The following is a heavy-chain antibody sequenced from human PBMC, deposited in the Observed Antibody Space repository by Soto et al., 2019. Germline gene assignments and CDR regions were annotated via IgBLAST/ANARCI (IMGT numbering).Heavy chain of an antibody. CDR2: IFHSGST. Sequence: SETLSLTCSVSHAFINPGGLSSRWIRQPPGKGLEWLGYIFHSGSTLYNPSLRGRLTLSADTSRNQLSLYLTSVTAADTAVYYCVRGGIAGHWFDPWGQGFLVTVSS. D-gene: IGHD2-15*01. V-gene: IGHV4-31*03. CDR1: HAFINPGGLS. CDR3: VRGGIAGHWFDP. J-gene: IGHJ5*02.